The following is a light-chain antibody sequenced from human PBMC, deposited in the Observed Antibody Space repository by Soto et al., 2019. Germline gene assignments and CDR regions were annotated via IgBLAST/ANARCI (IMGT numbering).Light chain of an antibody. Sequence: EIVMTQSPATLSVSPGERATLSCRASQSVSSNLAWYQQKPGQAPRLLIYGASTRATGIPARVSGSGSGTEFTRTISSLQSEDFAVYYCQQYNNWPSGTFGQGTKVEIK. CDR3: QQYNNWPSGT. V-gene: IGKV3-15*01. J-gene: IGKJ1*01. CDR1: QSVSSN. CDR2: GAS.